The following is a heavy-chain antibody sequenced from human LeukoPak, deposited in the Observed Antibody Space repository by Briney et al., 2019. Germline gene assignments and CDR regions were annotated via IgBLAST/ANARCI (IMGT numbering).Heavy chain of an antibody. CDR1: GFTFSSYE. J-gene: IGHJ6*03. D-gene: IGHD3-9*01. V-gene: IGHV3-48*03. CDR2: ISSSGSTI. Sequence: PGGSLRLSCAASGFTFSSYEMNWVRQAPGKGLEWVSYISSSGSTIYYADSVKGRFTISRDNAKNSLYLQMNSLRAEGTAVYYCARDLWGDILTGRKMGYMDVWGKGTTVTISS. CDR3: ARDLWGDILTGRKMGYMDV.